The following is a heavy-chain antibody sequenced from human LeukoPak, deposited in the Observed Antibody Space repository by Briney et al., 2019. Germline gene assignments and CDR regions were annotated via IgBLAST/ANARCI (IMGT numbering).Heavy chain of an antibody. CDR3: ARDSTQRRGNEYYDALDF. CDR2: AKADGNDK. CDR1: GFIFSNYW. Sequence: GGSLRLSCATSGFIFSNYWMTWVRQAPGRGLEWVANAKADGNDKSFVDSVKGRFIISIDSARRSMSLQMNSLRVDDTAVYYCARDSTQRRGNEYYDALDFWGQGTMVTVSS. D-gene: IGHD4-23*01. J-gene: IGHJ3*01. V-gene: IGHV3-7*01.